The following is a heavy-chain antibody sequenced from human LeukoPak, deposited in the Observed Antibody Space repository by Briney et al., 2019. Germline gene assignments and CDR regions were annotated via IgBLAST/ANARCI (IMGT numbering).Heavy chain of an antibody. J-gene: IGHJ6*02. CDR3: ARDVVVVPAAIHYGMDV. Sequence: KTSETLSLTCTVSGGPISSYYWSWIRQPPGKGLEWIGYIYYSGSTNYNPSLKSRVTISVDTSKNQFSLNLSSVTAVDTAVYYCARDVVVVPAAIHYGMDVWGQGTTATVSS. V-gene: IGHV4-59*12. CDR2: IYYSGST. CDR1: GGPISSYY. D-gene: IGHD2-2*01.